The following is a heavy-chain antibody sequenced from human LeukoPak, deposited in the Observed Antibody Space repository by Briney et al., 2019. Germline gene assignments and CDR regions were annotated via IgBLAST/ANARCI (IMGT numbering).Heavy chain of an antibody. J-gene: IGHJ4*02. CDR2: MDPNSGNT. D-gene: IGHD5-12*01. Sequence: GASVKVSCKASGYTFTSYDINWVRQAPGQGLEWMGWMDPNSGNTGYAQSFQGRVTMTRNTSISTAYMELSSLRSEDTAVYHCARGKREWLRSNYFDYWGQGTLVTVSS. V-gene: IGHV1-8*01. CDR1: GYTFTSYD. CDR3: ARGKREWLRSNYFDY.